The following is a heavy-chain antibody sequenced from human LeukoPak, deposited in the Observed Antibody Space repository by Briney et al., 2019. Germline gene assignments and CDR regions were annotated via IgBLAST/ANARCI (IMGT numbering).Heavy chain of an antibody. V-gene: IGHV1-2*02. CDR3: ARDRGLLYSSSLFDY. J-gene: IGHJ4*02. CDR2: INTENGGA. CDR1: GYTFTDYY. Sequence: ASVKVSCKASGYTFTDYYLHWVRQAPGQGLEWVGWINTENGGAHYGPKFQGRVTMTRDTSISTAYMELSRLRSDDTAVYYCARDRGLLYSSSLFDYWGQGTLVTVSS. D-gene: IGHD6-6*01.